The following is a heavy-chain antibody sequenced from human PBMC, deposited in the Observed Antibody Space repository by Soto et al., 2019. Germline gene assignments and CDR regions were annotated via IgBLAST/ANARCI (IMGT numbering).Heavy chain of an antibody. CDR2: IYHSGST. J-gene: IGHJ4*02. Sequence: QLQLQESGSGLVKPSQTLSLTCAVSGGSISSGGYSWSWIRQPPGKGLEWIGYIYHSGSTYYNPSLTTRVTRSVDRAKNQFSLKLSSVTAADTAVYYCARGQVVAAQHWGQGTLVTVSS. CDR3: ARGQVVAAQH. D-gene: IGHD2-15*01. V-gene: IGHV4-30-2*01. CDR1: GGSISSGGYS.